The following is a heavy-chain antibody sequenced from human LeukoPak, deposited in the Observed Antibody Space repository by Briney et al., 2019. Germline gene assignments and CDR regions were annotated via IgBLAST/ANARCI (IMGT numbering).Heavy chain of an antibody. J-gene: IGHJ6*02. D-gene: IGHD3-22*01. CDR3: ARDPLVSRTYYYDSSGYYPRRDYYYYGMDV. CDR2: TYYRSKWYN. Sequence: SQTLSLTCAISGDSVSSNSAAWNWIRQSPSRGLEWLGRTYYRSKWYNDYAVSVKSRITINPDTSKNQFSLQLNSVTPEDTAVYYCARDPLVSRTYYYDSSGYYPRRDYYYYGMDVWGQGTTVTVSS. V-gene: IGHV6-1*01. CDR1: GDSVSSNSAA.